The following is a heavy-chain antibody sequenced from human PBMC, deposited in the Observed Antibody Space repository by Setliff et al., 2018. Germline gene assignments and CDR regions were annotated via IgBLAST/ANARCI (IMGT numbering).Heavy chain of an antibody. V-gene: IGHV4-39*01. J-gene: IGHJ4*03. CDR2: IYYSGST. Sequence: PSETLSLTCTVSGGSISSSSYYWGWIRQPPGKGLEWIGSIYYSGSTYYNPSLKSRVTISVDTSRNQFSLRLSSVTAADTAVYYCARHSRTWPVDFWGEGTMVTVSS. CDR3: ARHSRTWPVDF. CDR1: GGSISSSSYY.